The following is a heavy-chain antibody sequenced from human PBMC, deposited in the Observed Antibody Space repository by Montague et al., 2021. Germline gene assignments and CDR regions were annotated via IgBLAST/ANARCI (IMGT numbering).Heavy chain of an antibody. D-gene: IGHD1-26*01. CDR3: ARGGGGYLDY. J-gene: IGHJ4*03. CDR1: GFTFSTYN. V-gene: IGHV3-30-3*01. Sequence: SLRLSCAASGFTFSTYNIHWVRQAPGKGLEWVAALLYDGNNEYYADSVKGRFTFSRDNSKNTLYLQMNSLRAEDTAVYYCARGGGGYLDYWGRGTLVTVSS. CDR2: LLYDGNNE.